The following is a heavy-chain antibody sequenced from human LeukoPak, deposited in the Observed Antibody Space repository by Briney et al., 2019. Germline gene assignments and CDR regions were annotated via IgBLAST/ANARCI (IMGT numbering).Heavy chain of an antibody. Sequence: PGGSLRLSCAASGFTFSSYSMNWVRQAPGKGLEWVSSISSSSSYIYYADSVKGRFTISRDNAKNSLYLQMNSLRAEDTAVYYCARYGSSYNWYFDLWGRGTLVTVSS. CDR1: GFTFSSYS. D-gene: IGHD6-13*01. V-gene: IGHV3-21*01. CDR3: ARYGSSYNWYFDL. J-gene: IGHJ2*01. CDR2: ISSSSSYI.